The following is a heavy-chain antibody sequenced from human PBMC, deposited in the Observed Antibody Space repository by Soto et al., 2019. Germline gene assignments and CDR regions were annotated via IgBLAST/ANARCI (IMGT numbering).Heavy chain of an antibody. Sequence: GGSLRLSCAASGFTFSSYAMSWVRQAPGKGLEWVSAISGSGGSTYYADSVKGRFTISRDNSKNTLYLQMNSLRAEDKAVYYCAKDRGPPDSDYYDSSGYYYPNDYWGQGTLVTVSS. CDR3: AKDRGPPDSDYYDSSGYYYPNDY. V-gene: IGHV3-23*01. D-gene: IGHD3-22*01. J-gene: IGHJ4*02. CDR2: ISGSGGST. CDR1: GFTFSSYA.